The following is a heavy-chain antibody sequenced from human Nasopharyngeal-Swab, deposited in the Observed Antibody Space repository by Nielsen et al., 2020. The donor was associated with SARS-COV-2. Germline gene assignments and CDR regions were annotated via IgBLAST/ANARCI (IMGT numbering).Heavy chain of an antibody. Sequence: ASVKVSCKASGGTFSSYAISWVRQAPGQGLEWMGWISAYDGNTNYAQKLQGRVTMTTDTSTSTAYMELRSLRSDDTAVYFCARASSGYYDFWSVKWLDPWGPGTLVTVSS. CDR1: GGTFSSYA. D-gene: IGHD3-3*01. V-gene: IGHV1-18*01. CDR3: ARASSGYYDFWSVKWLDP. CDR2: ISAYDGNT. J-gene: IGHJ5*02.